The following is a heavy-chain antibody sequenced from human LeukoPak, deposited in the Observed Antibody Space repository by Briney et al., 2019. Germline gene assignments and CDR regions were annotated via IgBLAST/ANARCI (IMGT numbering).Heavy chain of an antibody. D-gene: IGHD6-19*01. CDR2: ISSSSSYI. Sequence: GGSLRLSCAASGFTFSSYSMNWVRQAPGKGLEWVSSISSSSSYIYYADSVKGRFTISRDNAKNSLYLQMNSLRAEDTALYYCARDFSSGLTPGCDYWGQGTLVTVSS. CDR3: ARDFSSGLTPGCDY. CDR1: GFTFSSYS. J-gene: IGHJ4*02. V-gene: IGHV3-21*04.